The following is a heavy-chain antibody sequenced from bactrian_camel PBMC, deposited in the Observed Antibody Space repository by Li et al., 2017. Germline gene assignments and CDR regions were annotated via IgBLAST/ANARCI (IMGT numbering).Heavy chain of an antibody. CDR3: AATPDPNGRGCTLRQGGNGWNN. V-gene: IGHV3S6*01. Sequence: HVQLVESGGGSVQAGGSLRLSCAASEDTYSRGCMAWVRQAPGKEREAVAGIDSDGITTIANSGKGRFTISRDNAKNILYLQLNSLQPEDTAMYYCAATPDPNGRGCTLRQGGNGWNNWGQGTQVTVS. CDR2: IDSDGIT. J-gene: IGHJ4*01. D-gene: IGHD8*01. CDR1: EDTYSRGC.